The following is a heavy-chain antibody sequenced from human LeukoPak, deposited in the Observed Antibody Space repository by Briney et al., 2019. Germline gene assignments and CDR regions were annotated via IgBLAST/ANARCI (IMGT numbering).Heavy chain of an antibody. Sequence: ASETLSLTCNVSRGSISSGGHYWSWIRQRPGKGLEWMGYTYFTGSTYYNPSLQSRLIISADTSMTQFSLRLRSVTAADTAVYYCARVSFTYGPLDSWGPGILVTVSS. J-gene: IGHJ4*02. CDR2: TYFTGST. V-gene: IGHV4-31*03. CDR3: ARVSFTYGPLDS. CDR1: RGSISSGGHY. D-gene: IGHD4-17*01.